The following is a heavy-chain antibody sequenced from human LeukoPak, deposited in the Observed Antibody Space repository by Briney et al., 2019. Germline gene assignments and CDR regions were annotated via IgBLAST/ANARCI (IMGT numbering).Heavy chain of an antibody. J-gene: IGHJ6*02. Sequence: PGRSLRLSCAASGFTFSSYDMHWVRQAPGKGLECIGEINHSGSTNYNPSLKSRVTISVDTSKNQFSLKLSSVTAPDTAVYYCARVDPAMVNYGLDVWGQGTTVTVSS. CDR3: ARVDPAMVNYGLDV. CDR1: GFTFSSYD. D-gene: IGHD5-18*01. V-gene: IGHV4-34*01. CDR2: INHSGST.